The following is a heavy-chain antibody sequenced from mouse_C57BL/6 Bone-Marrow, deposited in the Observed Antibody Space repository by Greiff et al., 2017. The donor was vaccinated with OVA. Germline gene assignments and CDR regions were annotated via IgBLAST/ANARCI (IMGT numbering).Heavy chain of an antibody. CDR2: INPNNGGT. V-gene: IGHV1-26*01. J-gene: IGHJ3*01. Sequence: EVQLQQSGPELVKPGASVKISCKASGYTFTDYYMNWVKQSHGKSLEWIGDINPNNGGTSYNQKFKGKATLTVDKSSSTAYMELRSLTSEDSAVYYCARREYYDYDGFAYWGQGTLVTVSA. CDR3: ARREYYDYDGFAY. CDR1: GYTFTDYY. D-gene: IGHD2-4*01.